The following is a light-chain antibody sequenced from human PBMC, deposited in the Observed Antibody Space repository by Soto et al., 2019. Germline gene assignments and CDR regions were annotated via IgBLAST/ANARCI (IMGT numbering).Light chain of an antibody. Sequence: QSALTQPPSASGSPGQSVTISCTGSSSDVGGYNYVSWYQQHPGKAPKLMIYEVTKRPSGVPDRFSGSKSGNTASLTVSGLQAEDEAEYYCSSYAGSNILLFGGGTKLTVL. J-gene: IGLJ3*02. CDR1: SSDVGGYNY. CDR3: SSYAGSNILL. CDR2: EVT. V-gene: IGLV2-8*01.